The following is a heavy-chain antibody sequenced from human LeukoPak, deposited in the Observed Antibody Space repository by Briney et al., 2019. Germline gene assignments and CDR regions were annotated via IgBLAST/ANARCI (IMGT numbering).Heavy chain of an antibody. V-gene: IGHV3-23*01. D-gene: IGHD2-21*02. CDR2: INTSGGRT. J-gene: IGHJ4*02. Sequence: GGSLRLSCGASGFTFKNYGMNWVRQAPGKGLEWVSTINTSGGRTYYADSVKGRFTISRDNSKNTLYLQMNSLRAEDAAVYYCTRREDCGGDCPYYFDYWGQGTLVTVSS. CDR1: GFTFKNYG. CDR3: TRREDCGGDCPYYFDY.